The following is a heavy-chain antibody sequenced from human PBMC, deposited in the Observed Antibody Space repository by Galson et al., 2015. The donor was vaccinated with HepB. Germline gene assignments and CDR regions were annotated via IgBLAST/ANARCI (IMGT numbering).Heavy chain of an antibody. CDR3: AAPTGYSGGWSRRHAFDI. CDR2: FDPEDGET. Sequence: SVKVSCKVSGYTLTELSMHWVRQAPGKGLEWMGGFDPEDGETIYAQKFLGRVTMTEDTSTDTAYMELSSLTSEDTAVYYCAAPTGYSGGWSRRHAFDIWGQGTMVTVSS. V-gene: IGHV1-24*01. D-gene: IGHD6-19*01. J-gene: IGHJ3*02. CDR1: GYTLTELS.